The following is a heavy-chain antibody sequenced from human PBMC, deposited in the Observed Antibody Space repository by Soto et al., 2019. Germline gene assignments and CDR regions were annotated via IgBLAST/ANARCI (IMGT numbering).Heavy chain of an antibody. D-gene: IGHD1-26*01. CDR3: AKDSQWELDSGVYFDY. V-gene: IGHV4-31*03. CDR1: GDSIRSGDYY. Sequence: PSETLSLTCIVSGDSIRSGDYYWSWIRQHPGTGLEWIGYIYFSGSTYYNPSLKSRVTMSVDTSKKQFSLKLRSVTAEDTAVYYCAKDSQWELDSGVYFDYWGQGTLVTVSS. CDR2: IYFSGST. J-gene: IGHJ4*02.